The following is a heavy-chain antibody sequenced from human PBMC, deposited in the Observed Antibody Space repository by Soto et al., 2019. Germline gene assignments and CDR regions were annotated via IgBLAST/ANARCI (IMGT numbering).Heavy chain of an antibody. V-gene: IGHV5-51*01. CDR1: GYSFTSYW. Sequence: GESLKISCKGSGYSFTSYWIGWVRQMPGKGLEWMGIIYPGDSDTRYSPSFQGQVTISADKSISTAYLQWSSLKASDTAMYCCARHADHYYDSSGSSFDYWGQGTLVTVSS. D-gene: IGHD3-22*01. CDR3: ARHADHYYDSSGSSFDY. CDR2: IYPGDSDT. J-gene: IGHJ4*02.